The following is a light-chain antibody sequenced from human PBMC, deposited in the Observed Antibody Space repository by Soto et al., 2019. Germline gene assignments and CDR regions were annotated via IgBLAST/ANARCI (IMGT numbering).Light chain of an antibody. CDR3: GTWDSSLSPL. J-gene: IGLJ2*01. CDR2: DNN. V-gene: IGLV1-51*01. Sequence: QSVLTQPPSVSAAPGQKVTISCSGSSSNIGNNYVSWYQQLPGTAPKLLIYDNNKRPSGIPDPFSGSKSGTSATLGITGLQTGDEADYYCGTWDSSLSPLFGGGTKVTVL. CDR1: SSNIGNNY.